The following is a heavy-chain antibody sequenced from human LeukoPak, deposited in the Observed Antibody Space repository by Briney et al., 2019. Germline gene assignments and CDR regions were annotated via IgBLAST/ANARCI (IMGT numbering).Heavy chain of an antibody. CDR2: MNPNSGNT. CDR1: GYTFTSYD. Sequence: ASVKVSCKASGYTFTSYDINWVRQATGQGLEWMGWMNPNSGNTGYAQKFQGRVTMTRNTSISTAYMALSSLRSEDTAVYYCAREGWAVAGPGPDYWGQGTLVTVSS. V-gene: IGHV1-8*01. D-gene: IGHD6-19*01. CDR3: AREGWAVAGPGPDY. J-gene: IGHJ4*02.